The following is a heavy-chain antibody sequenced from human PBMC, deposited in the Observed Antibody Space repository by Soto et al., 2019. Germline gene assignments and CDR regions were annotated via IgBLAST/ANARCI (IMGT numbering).Heavy chain of an antibody. D-gene: IGHD1-20*01. CDR3: ARDSSITPPSLYY. CDR2: IWADGGHI. CDR1: GFIFSNYG. J-gene: IGHJ4*02. V-gene: IGHV3-33*01. Sequence: QVQLVESGGGVVQPGKSLRLSCAAAGFIFSNYGMHWVRQAPGKGLEWVATIWADGGHIYYLDSVKGRFTISRDNSRNTLYLQMNSLRDEDTAVYSCARDSSITPPSLYYWGRGTLVTVSS.